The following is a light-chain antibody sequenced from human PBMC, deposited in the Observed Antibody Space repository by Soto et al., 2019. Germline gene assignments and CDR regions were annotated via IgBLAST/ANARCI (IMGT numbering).Light chain of an antibody. V-gene: IGLV2-14*01. CDR2: EVS. CDR3: SSYTSSDTPYV. Sequence: QSALTQPASVSGSPGQSITISCTGTYSDVGAYNYVSWYRQDPGKAPKLMIYEVSNRPSGVSYRFSGSKSGNTASLTISGLQAEDEADYYCSSYTSSDTPYVFGTGTKVTVL. CDR1: YSDVGAYNY. J-gene: IGLJ1*01.